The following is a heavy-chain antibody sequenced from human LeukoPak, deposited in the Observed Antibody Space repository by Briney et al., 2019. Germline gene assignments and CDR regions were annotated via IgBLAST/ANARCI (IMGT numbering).Heavy chain of an antibody. D-gene: IGHD2-15*01. V-gene: IGHV4-30-2*01. J-gene: IGHJ5*02. Sequence: SETLSLTCTVSGGSISSGGYYWSWIRQHPGKGLEWIGYIYHSGSTYYNPSLKSRVTISVDRSKNQFSLKLSSVTAADTAVYYCARGVVVAATSWFDPWGQGTLVTVSS. CDR1: GGSISSGGYY. CDR3: ARGVVVAATSWFDP. CDR2: IYHSGST.